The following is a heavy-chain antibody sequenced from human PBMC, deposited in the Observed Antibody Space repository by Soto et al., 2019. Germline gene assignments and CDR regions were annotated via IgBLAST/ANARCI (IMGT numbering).Heavy chain of an antibody. CDR2: IYYNGST. J-gene: IGHJ4*02. CDR3: AREGVYYDYVWGTYRTTPYYFDY. D-gene: IGHD3-16*01. V-gene: IGHV4-59*01. CDR1: GGSIRSYY. Sequence: LSLTCTVSGGSIRSYYWSWIRQPPGKGLEWIGYIYYNGSTNFYPSLKSRVTISVDTSKKQFSLKLSSVTAADTAVYYCAREGVYYDYVWGTYRTTPYYFDYWGQGTLVTVSS.